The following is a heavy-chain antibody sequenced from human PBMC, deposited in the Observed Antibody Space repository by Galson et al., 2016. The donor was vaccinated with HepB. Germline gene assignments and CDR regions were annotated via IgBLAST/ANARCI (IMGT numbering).Heavy chain of an antibody. CDR1: GFTFSSYS. J-gene: IGHJ4*02. CDR2: ISSSSTYM. V-gene: IGHV3-21*01. Sequence: SLRLSCAASGFTFSSYSMNWVRQAPGRGLEWVSYISSSSTYMYYTDSVKGRFTISRDNAKNSLYLQMNSLRAEDTAVYYCARDRDRSNWDFDFWGQGTLVTVSS. CDR3: ARDRDRSNWDFDF. D-gene: IGHD1-1*01.